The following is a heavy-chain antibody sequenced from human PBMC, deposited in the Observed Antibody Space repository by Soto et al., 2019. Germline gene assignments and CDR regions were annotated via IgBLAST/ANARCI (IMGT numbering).Heavy chain of an antibody. CDR1: EFSSSNYA. J-gene: IGHJ4*02. CDR2: IVGNGEST. CDR3: SKGWGDY. D-gene: IGHD7-27*01. V-gene: IGHV3-23*01. Sequence: EEQVLESGGGLVQPGGSLRLSCVASEFSSSNYAMSWVRQAPGTGLEWVSGIVGNGESTYYADSVKGRFTISRDNSKNTLYLQMNSLRAEDTAVYYCSKGWGDYWGQGTLVTVSS.